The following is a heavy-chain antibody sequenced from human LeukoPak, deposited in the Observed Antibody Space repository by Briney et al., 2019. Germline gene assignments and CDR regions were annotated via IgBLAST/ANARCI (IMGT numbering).Heavy chain of an antibody. Sequence: GRSLRLSCAASGFTSSSYGMHWVRQASGKGLEWVALISYDGSKKYYADSVKGRFTISRDNSKNTLYLQMNSLRAEDTAVYYCARDNGNKYYFDYWGQGTLVTVSS. V-gene: IGHV3-30*03. CDR3: ARDNGNKYYFDY. CDR2: ISYDGSKK. CDR1: GFTSSSYG. J-gene: IGHJ4*02. D-gene: IGHD2-8*01.